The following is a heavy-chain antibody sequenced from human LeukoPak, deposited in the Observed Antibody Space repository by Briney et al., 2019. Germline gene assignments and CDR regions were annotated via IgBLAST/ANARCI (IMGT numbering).Heavy chain of an antibody. Sequence: ASVKVSCKASGYTFTSYGISWVRQAPGQGLEWMGWISAYNGNTNYAQKLQGRVTMTTDTSTSTAYMELRSLRSDDTAVYYCARDLSMAAAGKGLLGYWGQGTLVTVSS. V-gene: IGHV1-18*01. CDR1: GYTFTSYG. D-gene: IGHD6-13*01. J-gene: IGHJ4*02. CDR2: ISAYNGNT. CDR3: ARDLSMAAAGKGLLGY.